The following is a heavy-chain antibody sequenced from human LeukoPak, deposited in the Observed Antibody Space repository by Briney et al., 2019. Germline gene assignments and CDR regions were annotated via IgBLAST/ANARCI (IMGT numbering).Heavy chain of an antibody. CDR3: ARHRTIYYDNGGYWV. D-gene: IGHD3-22*01. CDR2: IYYSGST. J-gene: IGHJ4*02. Sequence: SETLSLTCTVSGGSISSYYWSWIRQPPGKGLEWIAYIYYSGSTNYNPSLKSRVTISVDTSKNQFSLKLSSVTAADTAVYYCARHRTIYYDNGGYWVWGQGTLVTASS. V-gene: IGHV4-59*01. CDR1: GGSISSYY.